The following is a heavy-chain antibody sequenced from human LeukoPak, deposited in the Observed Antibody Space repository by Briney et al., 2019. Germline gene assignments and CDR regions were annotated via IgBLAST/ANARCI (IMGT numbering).Heavy chain of an antibody. V-gene: IGHV1-69*13. D-gene: IGHD3-22*01. CDR3: ARVVDSSGACDY. J-gene: IGHJ4*02. Sequence: SVQVSCKASGGTFTSYAISWVRQAPGQGLEWMGGIIPIFGTANYAQKFQGRVTITADESTSTAYMELSSLRSEDTAVYYCARVVDSSGACDYWGQGTLVTVSS. CDR1: GGTFTSYA. CDR2: IIPIFGTA.